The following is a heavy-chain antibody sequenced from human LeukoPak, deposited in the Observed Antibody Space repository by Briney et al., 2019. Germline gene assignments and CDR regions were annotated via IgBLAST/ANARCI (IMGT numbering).Heavy chain of an antibody. CDR3: AKDLSSGWTPFGFDY. D-gene: IGHD6-19*01. J-gene: IGHJ4*02. V-gene: IGHV3-23*01. Sequence: PGGSLRLSCAASGFTFSSYGMSWVRQAPGKGLEWVSAISGSGGSTYYADSVKGRFTISRDNSKNTLYLQMNSLRAEDTAVYYCAKDLSSGWTPFGFDYWGQGTLVTVSS. CDR1: GFTFSSYG. CDR2: ISGSGGST.